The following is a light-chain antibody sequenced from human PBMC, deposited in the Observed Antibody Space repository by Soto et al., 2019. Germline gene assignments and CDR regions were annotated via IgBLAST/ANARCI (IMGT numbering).Light chain of an antibody. CDR3: QQYYSTPPT. V-gene: IGKV4-1*01. CDR1: QSVLYSSNNKNY. CDR2: WAT. Sequence: DIVMTQSPDSLAVSLGERATINCKSSQSVLYSSNNKNYLAWYQQKPGQTPKLLIYWATTRESGVPDRFSGSGSGTDFTLTISSLQAEDVAVYYCQQYYSTPPTFGQGNKLEI. J-gene: IGKJ2*01.